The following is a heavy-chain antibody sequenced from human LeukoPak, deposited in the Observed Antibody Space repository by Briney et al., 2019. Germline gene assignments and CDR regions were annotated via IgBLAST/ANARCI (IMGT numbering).Heavy chain of an antibody. D-gene: IGHD3-9*01. CDR2: ISGSGGST. CDR1: GFTVSSNY. CDR3: AKDGVYDILTGYRH. J-gene: IGHJ1*01. V-gene: IGHV3-23*01. Sequence: PGGSLRLSCAASGFTVSSNYMSWVRQAPGKGLEWVSAISGSGGSTYYADSVKGRFTISRDNSKNTLYLQMNSLRAEDTAVYYCAKDGVYDILTGYRHWGQGTLVTVSS.